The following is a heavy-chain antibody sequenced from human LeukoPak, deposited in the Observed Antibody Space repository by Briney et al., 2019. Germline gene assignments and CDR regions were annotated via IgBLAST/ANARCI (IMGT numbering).Heavy chain of an antibody. D-gene: IGHD6-13*01. Sequence: GGSLRLSCAASGFTFRSYTMNWVRQAPGKGLEWVSSISSSSRIYDADSVKGRFTISRDNAKNSLYLQMNSLRAEDTAVYYCSYSTSWYYFDYWGQGTLVTVSS. CDR1: GFTFRSYT. J-gene: IGHJ4*02. CDR2: ISSSSRI. CDR3: SYSTSWYYFDY. V-gene: IGHV3-21*01.